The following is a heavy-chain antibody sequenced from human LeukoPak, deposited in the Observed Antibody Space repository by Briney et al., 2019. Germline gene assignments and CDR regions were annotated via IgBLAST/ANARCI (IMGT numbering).Heavy chain of an antibody. CDR2: ISAYNGNT. D-gene: IGHD4-17*01. V-gene: IGHV1-18*04. CDR1: GYTFTSYG. J-gene: IGHJ5*02. Sequence: ASVKVSCKASGYTFTSYGISWVRQAPGQGLXXXGWISAYNGNTNYAQKLQGRVTMTTDTFTSTAYMELRSLRSDDTAVYYCARVFGDYGNWFDPWGQGTLVTVSS. CDR3: ARVFGDYGNWFDP.